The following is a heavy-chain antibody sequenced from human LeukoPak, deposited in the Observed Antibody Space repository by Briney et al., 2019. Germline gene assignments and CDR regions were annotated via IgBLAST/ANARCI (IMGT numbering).Heavy chain of an antibody. V-gene: IGHV3-48*04. CDR2: ISSSSSTI. D-gene: IGHD3-10*01. J-gene: IGHJ5*02. Sequence: RGSLRLSCAASGFTFSSYSMNGVRQAPGKGLEWVSYISSSSSTIYYADSVKGRFTISRDNAKNSLYLQMNSLRAEDTAVYYCARDGGLTDNWFDPWGQGTLVTVSS. CDR3: ARDGGLTDNWFDP. CDR1: GFTFSSYS.